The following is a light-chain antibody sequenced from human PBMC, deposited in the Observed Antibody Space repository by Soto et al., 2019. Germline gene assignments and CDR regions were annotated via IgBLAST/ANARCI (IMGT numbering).Light chain of an antibody. CDR1: SSDVGGYNY. CDR3: SSYASSSTVV. CDR2: DVS. V-gene: IGLV2-14*01. J-gene: IGLJ2*01. Sequence: QSVLTQPASVSGSPGQSITISCTGTSSDVGGYNYVSWYQQHPGKAPKHMIYDVSNRPSGVSNRCSGSKSGNTASLTISGLQAEDVADYYCSSYASSSTVVFGGGTKVTVL.